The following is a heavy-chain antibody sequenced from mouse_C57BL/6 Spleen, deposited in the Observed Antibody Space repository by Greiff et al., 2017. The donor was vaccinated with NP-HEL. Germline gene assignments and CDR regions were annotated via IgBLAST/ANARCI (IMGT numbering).Heavy chain of an antibody. D-gene: IGHD2-3*01. V-gene: IGHV1-53*01. CDR2: INPSNGGT. J-gene: IGHJ3*01. CDR1: GYTFTSYW. CDR3: ARGGIYDGYPAWFAY. Sequence: QVQLQQSGTELVKPGASVKLSCKASGYTFTSYWMHWVKQRPGQGLEWIGNINPSNGGTNYNEKFKSKATLTVDKSSRTAYMQLSSLTSEDSAVYYGARGGIYDGYPAWFAYWGQGTLVTVSA.